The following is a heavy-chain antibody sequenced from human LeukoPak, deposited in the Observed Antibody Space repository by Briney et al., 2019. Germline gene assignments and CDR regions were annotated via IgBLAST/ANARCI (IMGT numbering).Heavy chain of an antibody. J-gene: IGHJ4*02. CDR3: AREIALAGLNDY. CDR1: GFTFSSYG. Sequence: PGGSLRLSCAASGFTFSSYGMNWVRQAPGKGLEWVSSISSSSSYVYYADSAKGRFTISRDNAKNSLYLQVNSLRAEDTAVYYCAREIALAGLNDYWGQGTLVTVSS. D-gene: IGHD6-19*01. V-gene: IGHV3-21*01. CDR2: ISSSSSYV.